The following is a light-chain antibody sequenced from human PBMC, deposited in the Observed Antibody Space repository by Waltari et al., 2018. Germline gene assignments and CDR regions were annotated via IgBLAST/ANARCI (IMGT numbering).Light chain of an antibody. Sequence: DIQITQSPSSLSASVGDRVTLTCRGSQSISSYLNWYQQKPGKAPKLLIYAASSLQSGVPSRFSGSGSGTDFTLTISSLQPEDFATYYCQQSYSTPQTFGQGTKVEIK. CDR2: AAS. V-gene: IGKV1-39*01. J-gene: IGKJ1*01. CDR3: QQSYSTPQT. CDR1: QSISSY.